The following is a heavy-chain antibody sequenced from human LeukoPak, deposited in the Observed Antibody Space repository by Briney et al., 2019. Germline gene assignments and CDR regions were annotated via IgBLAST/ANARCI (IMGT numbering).Heavy chain of an antibody. Sequence: ASVKVSCKASGGTFSSYGISWVRQAPGQGLEWMGWISAYNGNTNYAQKLQGRVTMTTDTSTSTAYMELRSLRSDDTAGYYCARNIAEAGKSVLYFDYWGQGTLVTVSS. D-gene: IGHD6-13*01. V-gene: IGHV1-18*01. CDR3: ARNIAEAGKSVLYFDY. J-gene: IGHJ4*02. CDR1: GGTFSSYG. CDR2: ISAYNGNT.